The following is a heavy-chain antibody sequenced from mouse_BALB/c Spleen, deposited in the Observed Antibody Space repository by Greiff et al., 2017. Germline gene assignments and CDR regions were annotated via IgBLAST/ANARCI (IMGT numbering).Heavy chain of an antibody. CDR2: ISSGGSYT. J-gene: IGHJ3*01. CDR3: ARLPFTTVVANPFAY. V-gene: IGHV5-6*01. Sequence: EVKLQESGGDLVKPGGSLKLSCAASGFTFSSYGMSWVRQTPDKRLEWVATISSGGSYTYYPDSVKGRFTISRDNAKNTLYLQMSSLKSEDTAMYYCARLPFTTVVANPFAYWGQGTLVTVSA. CDR1: GFTFSSYG. D-gene: IGHD1-1*01.